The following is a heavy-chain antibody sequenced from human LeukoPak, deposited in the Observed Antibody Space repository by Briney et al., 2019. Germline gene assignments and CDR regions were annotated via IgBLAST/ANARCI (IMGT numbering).Heavy chain of an antibody. CDR2: IWYDGSNK. CDR1: GFTFSSYG. D-gene: IGHD2-21*02. V-gene: IGHV3-33*06. Sequence: GGSLRLSCAASGFTFSSYGMHWVRQAPGKGLEWVAVIWYDGSNKYYADSVKGRFTISRDNSKNMLYLQMNSLRAEDTAVYYCAKLIQVYCGGDCYSDYWGQGTLVTVSS. J-gene: IGHJ4*02. CDR3: AKLIQVYCGGDCYSDY.